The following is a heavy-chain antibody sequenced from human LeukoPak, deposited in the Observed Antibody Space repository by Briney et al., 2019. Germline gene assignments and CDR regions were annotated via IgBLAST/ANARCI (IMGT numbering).Heavy chain of an antibody. CDR1: GFTVSSNY. CDR2: IYSGGST. CDR3: AKASAMAARPYYYYYGMDV. V-gene: IGHV3-66*01. J-gene: IGHJ6*02. D-gene: IGHD5-24*01. Sequence: GGSLRLSCAASGFTVSSNYMSWVRQAPGKGLEWVSVIYSGGSTYYADSVKGRFTISRDNSKNTLYLQMNSLRAEDTAVYYCAKASAMAARPYYYYYGMDVWGQGTTVTVSS.